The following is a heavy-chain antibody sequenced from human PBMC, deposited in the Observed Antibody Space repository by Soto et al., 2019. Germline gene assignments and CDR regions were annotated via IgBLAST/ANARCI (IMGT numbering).Heavy chain of an antibody. CDR2: IYYSGST. CDR1: GGSISSFY. D-gene: IGHD3-3*01. V-gene: IGHV4-59*01. J-gene: IGHJ4*02. Sequence: PSETLSLTCTVSGGSISSFYWSWIRQPPGKGLEWIGYIYYSGSTNYSPSLKSRVTISVDTSKNQFSLKLSSVTAADTAVYYCARAGFLEWLLPDYWGQGTLVTVSS. CDR3: ARAGFLEWLLPDY.